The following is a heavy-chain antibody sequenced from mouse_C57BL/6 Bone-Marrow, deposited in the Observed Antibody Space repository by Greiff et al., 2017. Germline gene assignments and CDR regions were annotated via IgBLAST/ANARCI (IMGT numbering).Heavy chain of an antibody. CDR1: GYAFSSYW. CDR2: IYPGDGDT. Sequence: QVQLQQSGAELVKPGASVKISCKASGYAFSSYWMNWVKQRPGKGLEWIGQIYPGDGDTNYNGKFKGKATLTVDKSSSTAYMQLSSLTSEDSAVYYCARGGTAQAPPFAYWGQGTLVTVSA. V-gene: IGHV1-80*01. D-gene: IGHD3-2*02. J-gene: IGHJ3*01. CDR3: ARGGTAQAPPFAY.